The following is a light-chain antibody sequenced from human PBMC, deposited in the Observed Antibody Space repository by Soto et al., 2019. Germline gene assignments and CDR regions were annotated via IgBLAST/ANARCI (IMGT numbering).Light chain of an antibody. J-gene: IGKJ4*01. CDR2: AAS. Sequence: DIQMTQSPSSLSASVGDRVTITCGASQSISSYLNWYQQKPGKAPKLLIYAASSLQSGVPSRFSGSGSGTDFTLTISRLQPEDFATYYCQQSYSTPRLTFGGGTKVEIK. CDR3: QQSYSTPRLT. V-gene: IGKV1-39*01. CDR1: QSISSY.